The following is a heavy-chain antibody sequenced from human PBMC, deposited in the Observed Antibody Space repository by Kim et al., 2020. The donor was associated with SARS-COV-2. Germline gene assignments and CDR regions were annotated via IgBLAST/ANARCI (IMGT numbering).Heavy chain of an antibody. V-gene: IGHV3-74*01. Sequence: TNNAGSVKGRFTISRDNAKNTLSLQMNSLRAEDTAVYYCARNIGWNACDIWGRGTTVTVSS. D-gene: IGHD2-15*01. CDR2: T. CDR3: ARNIGWNACDI. J-gene: IGHJ3*02.